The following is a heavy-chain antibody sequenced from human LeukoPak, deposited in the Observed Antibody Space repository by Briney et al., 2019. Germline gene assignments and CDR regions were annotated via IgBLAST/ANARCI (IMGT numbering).Heavy chain of an antibody. V-gene: IGHV3-23*01. CDR2: ISGSGGST. CDR1: GFTFSSYA. J-gene: IGHJ4*02. CDR3: ANLLGYCSGGSCYSDF. D-gene: IGHD2-15*01. Sequence: PGGSLRLSCAASGFTFSSYAMSWVRQAPGKGLEWVSAISGSGGSTYYADSVKGRFTISRDNSKNTLYLQMNSLRAEDTAVYYCANLLGYCSGGSCYSDFWGQGTLVTVSS.